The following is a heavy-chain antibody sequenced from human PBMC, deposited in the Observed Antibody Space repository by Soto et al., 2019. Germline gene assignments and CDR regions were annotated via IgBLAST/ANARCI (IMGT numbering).Heavy chain of an antibody. CDR3: ARATTSYYGMDV. CDR1: GGSVSSGSYY. D-gene: IGHD4-17*01. J-gene: IGHJ6*02. CDR2: IYYSGST. V-gene: IGHV4-61*01. Sequence: QVQLQESGPGLVKPSETLSLTCTVSGGSVSSGSYYWSWIQQPPGKGLEWIGYIYYSGSTNYNPSLKSRVTISVDTSKNQFSLKLSSVTAADTAVYYCARATTSYYGMDVWGQGTTVTVSS.